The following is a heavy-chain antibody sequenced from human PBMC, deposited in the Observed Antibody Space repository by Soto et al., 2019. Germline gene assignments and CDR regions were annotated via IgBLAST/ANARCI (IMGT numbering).Heavy chain of an antibody. D-gene: IGHD6-13*01. CDR3: AKPAGGFVYDAGDV. V-gene: IGHV3-23*01. CDR1: GFTFINYA. Sequence: EVQLLESGGGLVQPGGSLRLSCAASGFTFINYAMSWVRQAPGKGREWVSAVTGSGGSTYYADSVKGRFTISRDNSKNTLYIQLNSLRVDDTAVYYCAKPAGGFVYDAGDVWCQGTVVTVSS. CDR2: VTGSGGST. J-gene: IGHJ3*01.